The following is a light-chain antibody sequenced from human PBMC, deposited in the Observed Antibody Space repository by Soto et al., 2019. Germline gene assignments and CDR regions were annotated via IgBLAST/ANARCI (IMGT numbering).Light chain of an antibody. CDR1: QSVSSSY. Sequence: EIVLTQSPGTLSLSPGERATLSCRASQSVSSSYLAWYQQKPGQTPRLLIYGASNRATGIPDRFSGSGSGRDFTLTISRLEPEDFAVYYCQQYGSPLTFGGGTKVEIK. CDR2: GAS. J-gene: IGKJ4*01. V-gene: IGKV3-20*01. CDR3: QQYGSPLT.